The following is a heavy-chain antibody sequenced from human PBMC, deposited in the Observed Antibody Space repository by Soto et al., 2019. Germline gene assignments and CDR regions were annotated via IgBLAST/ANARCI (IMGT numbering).Heavy chain of an antibody. CDR1: GGTFSSYA. D-gene: IGHD6-13*01. J-gene: IGHJ6*02. Sequence: QVQLVQSGAEVKKPGSSVKVSCKASGGTFSSYAISWVRQAPGQGLAWMGGIIPIFGTANYAQKFQGRVTITPYECTSTAYVELSSLRSEDTAVYYWARDHGTSSSGYSRYFYCGMADWGRGTTVPVSS. CDR2: IIPIFGTA. V-gene: IGHV1-69*05. CDR3: ARDHGTSSSGYSRYFYCGMAD.